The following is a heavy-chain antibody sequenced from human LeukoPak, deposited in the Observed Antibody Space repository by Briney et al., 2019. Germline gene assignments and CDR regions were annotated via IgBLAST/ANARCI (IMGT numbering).Heavy chain of an antibody. J-gene: IGHJ4*02. CDR1: GFRVRHNH. CDR2: LYHGESP. CDR3: ARDYIDYGAYVSH. Sequence: GGTLRLSCAASGFRVRHNHMSWVRQPPGKGLEWVWILYHGESPYYAASAKGRFTISRDDSKNKLSLQMNSLRAADTAMYYCARDYIDYGAYVSHWGQGTLVTVSS. D-gene: IGHD4-17*01. V-gene: IGHV3-66*01.